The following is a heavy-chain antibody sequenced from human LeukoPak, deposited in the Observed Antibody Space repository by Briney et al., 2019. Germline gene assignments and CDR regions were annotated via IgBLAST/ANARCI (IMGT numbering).Heavy chain of an antibody. Sequence: GASVTVSCKASGGTFSSYAISWVRQAPGQGLEWMGGIIPIFGTANYAQKFQGRVTITADESTSTAYMELSSLRSEDTAVYYCATQGSYGSGSYYKLPGPVYYYMDVWGKGTTVTVSS. CDR2: IIPIFGTA. CDR1: GGTFSSYA. V-gene: IGHV1-69*13. D-gene: IGHD3-10*01. CDR3: ATQGSYGSGSYYKLPGPVYYYMDV. J-gene: IGHJ6*03.